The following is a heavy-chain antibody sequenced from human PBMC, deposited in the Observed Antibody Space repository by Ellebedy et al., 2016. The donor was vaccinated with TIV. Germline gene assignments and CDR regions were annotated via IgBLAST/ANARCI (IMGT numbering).Heavy chain of an antibody. J-gene: IGHJ4*02. D-gene: IGHD5-18*01. Sequence: GESLKISXAASGFTFSSYSMNWVRQAPGKGLEWVSSISSSSSYIYYADSVKGRFTISRDNAKNSLYLQMNSLRAEDTAVYYCAREAWMQDYWGQGTLVTVSS. CDR1: GFTFSSYS. CDR2: ISSSSSYI. CDR3: AREAWMQDY. V-gene: IGHV3-21*01.